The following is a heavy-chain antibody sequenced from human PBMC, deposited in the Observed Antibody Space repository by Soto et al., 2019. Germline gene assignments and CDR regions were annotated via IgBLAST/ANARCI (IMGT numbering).Heavy chain of an antibody. Sequence: QVQLQESGPGLVKPSETLSLTCTVSGGSISSYYWSWIQQPPGKGLEWIGYIYYSGSTNYNPSLKSRVTISVDTSKNQFSLKLSSVTAADTAVYYCARTGREGRDFDYWGQGTLVTVSS. J-gene: IGHJ4*02. CDR3: ARTGREGRDFDY. V-gene: IGHV4-59*01. CDR2: IYYSGST. CDR1: GGSISSYY. D-gene: IGHD1-26*01.